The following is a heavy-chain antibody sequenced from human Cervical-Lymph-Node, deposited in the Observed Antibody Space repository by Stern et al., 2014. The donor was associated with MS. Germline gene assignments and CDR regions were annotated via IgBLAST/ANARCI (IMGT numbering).Heavy chain of an antibody. D-gene: IGHD6-19*01. Sequence: QVQLVQSGAEVKKPGASVNVFCKASGYTFTRYYMHWVRQAPGQGLEWMGIINPSGGSTSYAQKFQGRVTMTRDTSTSTVYMELSSLRSEDTAVYYCAREVAGHRLAMMDVWGQGTTVTVSS. CDR3: AREVAGHRLAMMDV. CDR2: INPSGGST. J-gene: IGHJ6*02. V-gene: IGHV1-46*01. CDR1: GYTFTRYY.